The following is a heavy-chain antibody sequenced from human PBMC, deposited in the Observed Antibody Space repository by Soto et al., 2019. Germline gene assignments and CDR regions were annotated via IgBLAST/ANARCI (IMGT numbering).Heavy chain of an antibody. CDR3: ARTGVARPIKY. J-gene: IGHJ4*02. Sequence: SETLSLTCAVYGGSFSGYYWIWIRQPPGKGLEWIGEINHSGSTNYNPSLKSRVTISVDTSKNQFSLKLSSVTAADTAVYYCARTGVARPIKYWGQGTLVTVSS. CDR1: GGSFSGYY. D-gene: IGHD6-6*01. V-gene: IGHV4-34*01. CDR2: INHSGST.